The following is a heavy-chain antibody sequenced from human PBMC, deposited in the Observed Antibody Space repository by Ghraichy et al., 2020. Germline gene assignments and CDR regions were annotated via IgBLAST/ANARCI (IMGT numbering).Heavy chain of an antibody. CDR1: GDSINTESYY. J-gene: IGHJ4*02. V-gene: IGHV4-39*01. CDR3: ARKDRNDYFDF. Sequence: SQTLSLTCTVSGDSINTESYYWAWIRRPPGMGLEWITSILYTGGAYYRPSLKSRVTISVDTSKNQFSLKLSSVTAADTAVYYCARKDRNDYFDFWGQGTLVTVSS. CDR2: ILYTGGA.